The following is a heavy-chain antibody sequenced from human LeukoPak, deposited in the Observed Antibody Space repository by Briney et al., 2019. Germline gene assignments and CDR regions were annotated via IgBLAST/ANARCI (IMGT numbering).Heavy chain of an antibody. CDR3: AKDPWAYGSGPMMN. V-gene: IGHV3-30*18. J-gene: IGHJ4*02. D-gene: IGHD3-10*01. Sequence: PGGSLRLSCAASGFTFSSYGMHWVRQAPGKGLGWVAVISYDGSNKYYADSVKGRFTISRDNSKNTLYLQMNSLRAEDTAVYYCAKDPWAYGSGPMMNWGQGTLVTVSS. CDR1: GFTFSSYG. CDR2: ISYDGSNK.